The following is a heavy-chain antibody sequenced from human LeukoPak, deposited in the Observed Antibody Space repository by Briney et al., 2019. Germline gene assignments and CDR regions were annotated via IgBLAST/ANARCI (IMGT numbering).Heavy chain of an antibody. V-gene: IGHV1-18*01. D-gene: IGHD3-9*01. Sequence: ASVKVSCKASGGTFSSYAISWVRQAPGQGLEWMGWINPYNGNTNYAQKLQGRVNMTTDTSTRTAYMELRSLRSDDTAVYYCARSVRYFDWLLSYYFDYWGQGTLVTVSS. J-gene: IGHJ4*02. CDR3: ARSVRYFDWLLSYYFDY. CDR2: INPYNGNT. CDR1: GGTFSSYA.